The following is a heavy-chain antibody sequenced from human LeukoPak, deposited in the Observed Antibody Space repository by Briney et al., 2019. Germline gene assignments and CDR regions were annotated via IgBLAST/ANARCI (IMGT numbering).Heavy chain of an antibody. D-gene: IGHD3-22*01. CDR1: GFTFSSYG. J-gene: IGHJ6*03. V-gene: IGHV3-30*02. CDR2: IRYDGSNK. Sequence: PGGSLRLSCAASGFTFSSYGMHWVRQAPGKGLEWVAFIRYDGSNKYYADSVKGRFTISRDNSKNTLYLQMNSLRAEDTAVYYCAKQPLYYYDSSGYPRDYYYYYMDVWGKGTTVTISS. CDR3: AKQPLYYYDSSGYPRDYYYYYMDV.